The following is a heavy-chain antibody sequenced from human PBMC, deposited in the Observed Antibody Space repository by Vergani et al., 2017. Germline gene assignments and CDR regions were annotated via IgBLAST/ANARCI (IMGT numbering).Heavy chain of an antibody. V-gene: IGHV3-30*03. Sequence: QVHLVESGGGVVQPGRSLRLSCVVSGFTSSYYGMHWVRQAPGKGLEWVAVISYDGTQKYYADSVKGRFTISRDNYKSTLYLQMNSLRTEDTAVYYCATISCGTPGCQIGYFREWGQGTLVTVSS. CDR1: GFTSSYYG. CDR2: ISYDGTQK. D-gene: IGHD1-1*01. J-gene: IGHJ1*01. CDR3: ATISCGTPGCQIGYFRE.